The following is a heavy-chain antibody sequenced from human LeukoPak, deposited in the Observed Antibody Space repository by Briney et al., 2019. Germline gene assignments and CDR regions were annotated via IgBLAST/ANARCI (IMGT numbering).Heavy chain of an antibody. CDR3: AKDLRGYDRPADY. V-gene: IGHV3-23*01. Sequence: GGSLRLSCAGSGFTLNNYAMSRVRQAPGKGLEWVSSIGGGGENIHYADSVKGRFTISRDNSRNTLFLQMNSLRAEDTAVYYCAKDLRGYDRPADYWGQGTLVTVSS. CDR2: IGGGGENI. J-gene: IGHJ4*02. D-gene: IGHD3-22*01. CDR1: GFTLNNYA.